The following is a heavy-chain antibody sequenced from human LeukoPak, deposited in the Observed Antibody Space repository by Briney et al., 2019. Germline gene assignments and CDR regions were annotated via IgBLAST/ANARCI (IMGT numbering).Heavy chain of an antibody. D-gene: IGHD5-24*01. Sequence: GGSLRLSCAASGFTFSSYSMNWVRQAPGQGLEWVSSISSSSSYIYYADSVKGRFTISRDNAKNSLYLQMNSLRAEDTAVYYCALRGRWLHWHAFDIWGQGTMVTVSS. CDR1: GFTFSSYS. V-gene: IGHV3-21*01. CDR2: ISSSSSYI. J-gene: IGHJ3*02. CDR3: ALRGRWLHWHAFDI.